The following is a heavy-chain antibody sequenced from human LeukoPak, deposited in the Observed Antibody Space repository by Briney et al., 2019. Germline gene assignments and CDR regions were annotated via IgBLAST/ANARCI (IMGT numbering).Heavy chain of an antibody. V-gene: IGHV3-7*01. CDR2: IKQDGSEK. Sequence: PGGSLRLSCAASGFTFSSYWMSWVRQAPGKGLEWVANIKQDGSEKYYVDSVKGRFTISRDNAKNSLYLQMNSLRAEDTAVYYCARDRGSGWPNFDYWGQGTLITVSS. CDR3: ARDRGSGWPNFDY. D-gene: IGHD6-19*01. CDR1: GFTFSSYW. J-gene: IGHJ4*02.